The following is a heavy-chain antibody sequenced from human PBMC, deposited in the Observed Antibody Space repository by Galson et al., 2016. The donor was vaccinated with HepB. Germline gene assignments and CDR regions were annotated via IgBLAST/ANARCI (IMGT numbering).Heavy chain of an antibody. CDR1: TFTFSSYA. CDR3: AKHLESGYSYGSLDAFDI. V-gene: IGHV3-23*01. D-gene: IGHD5-18*01. Sequence: SLRLSCAASTFTFSSYAMSWVRQAPGKGLEWVSTISGSGSITYYADSVKGRFTVSRDNFKNTLYLQMNSLRAEDTAVYYCAKHLESGYSYGSLDAFDIWGQGTTVTVSS. CDR2: ISGSGSIT. J-gene: IGHJ3*02.